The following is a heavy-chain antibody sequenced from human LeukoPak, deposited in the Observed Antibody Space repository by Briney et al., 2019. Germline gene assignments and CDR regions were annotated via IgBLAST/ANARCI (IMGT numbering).Heavy chain of an antibody. V-gene: IGHV3-53*01. Sequence: PGGSLRLSCAASGFTVSSNSINWVRQAPGKGLEWVSVIYSGGSTYYADSVKGRFTISRDNSKNTLYLQMNSLRAEDTAVYYCARRRFNGRGSCLGDYWGQGTLITVSS. CDR3: ARRRFNGRGSCLGDY. CDR2: IYSGGST. CDR1: GFTVSSNS. J-gene: IGHJ4*02. D-gene: IGHD1-26*01.